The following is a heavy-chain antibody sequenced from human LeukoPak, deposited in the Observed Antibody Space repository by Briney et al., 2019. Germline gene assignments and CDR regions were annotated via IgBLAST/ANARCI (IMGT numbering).Heavy chain of an antibody. CDR2: IKSDGTGT. Sequence: PGESLRLSCAGSGFTFSGYWMQWVPQAPGKGLVWVSRIKSDGTGTTYADSVKGRFTISRDNAKNTLYLQMNSLRAEDTAVYYCARDGDWVGGTIDYWGQGTLVTVSS. D-gene: IGHD1-26*01. V-gene: IGHV3-74*01. CDR3: ARDGDWVGGTIDY. J-gene: IGHJ4*02. CDR1: GFTFSGYW.